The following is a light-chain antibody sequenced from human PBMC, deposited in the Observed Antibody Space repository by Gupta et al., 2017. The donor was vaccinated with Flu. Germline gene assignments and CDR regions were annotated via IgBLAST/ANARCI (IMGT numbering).Light chain of an antibody. CDR3: QQYTKCPFT. J-gene: IGKJ3*01. Sequence: QSTHSPSVVSSSVGYTVTITCRASAGLSNWLAWYQQKPGKAPHLLIYDASTCDNGVPSRFSGSGAGTDFTLTINSLQPEDFALYYCQQYTKCPFTFGPGTXVDFK. V-gene: IGKV1-12*01. CDR2: DAS. CDR1: AGLSNW.